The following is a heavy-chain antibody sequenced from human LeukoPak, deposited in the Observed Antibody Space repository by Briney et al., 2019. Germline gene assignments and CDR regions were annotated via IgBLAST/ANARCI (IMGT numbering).Heavy chain of an antibody. V-gene: IGHV1-46*01. CDR3: ARAVNHLWYSSGWYLNY. CDR2: INPSGGST. CDR1: GYTFTSYY. Sequence: ASVKVSCKASGYTFTSYYMHWVRQAPGQGLEWMGIINPSGGSTSYAQKFQGRVTITRDTSASTAYMELSSLRSEDMAVYYCARAVNHLWYSSGWYLNYWGQGTLVTVSS. D-gene: IGHD6-19*01. J-gene: IGHJ4*02.